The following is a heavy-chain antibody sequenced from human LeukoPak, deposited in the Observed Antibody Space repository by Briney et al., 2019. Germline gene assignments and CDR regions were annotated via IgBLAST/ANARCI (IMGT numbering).Heavy chain of an antibody. Sequence: ASVKVPCKASGYTFTGYYMHWVRQAPGQGLEWMGWINPNSGGTNYAQKFQGRVTMTRDTSISTAYMELSRLRSDDTAVYYCARGSIRGSYKATFDYWGQGTLVTVSS. CDR3: ARGSIRGSYKATFDY. J-gene: IGHJ4*02. CDR2: INPNSGGT. V-gene: IGHV1-2*02. D-gene: IGHD1-26*01. CDR1: GYTFTGYY.